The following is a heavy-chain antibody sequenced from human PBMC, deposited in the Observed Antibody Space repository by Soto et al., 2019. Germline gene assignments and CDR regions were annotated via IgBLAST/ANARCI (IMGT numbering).Heavy chain of an antibody. Sequence: WTWIRQPGGKGLEWIGRQHTSGTTNYKPSVKSRVTMSIDTSTNHFSMNLSAVTAADTAVYYCARGGEFYVLDVWGQGTTVAVSS. D-gene: IGHD3-16*01. J-gene: IGHJ6*02. V-gene: IGHV4-4*07. CDR3: ARGGEFYVLDV. CDR2: QHTSGTT.